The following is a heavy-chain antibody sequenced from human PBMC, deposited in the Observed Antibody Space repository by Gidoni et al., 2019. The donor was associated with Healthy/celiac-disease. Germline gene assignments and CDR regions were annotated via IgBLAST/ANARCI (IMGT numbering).Heavy chain of an antibody. J-gene: IGHJ2*01. CDR2: IIPIFGTA. Sequence: GPLVQSGAEVKKPGSSVKVSCPASGGTFSGYAISWVRQAPSPGLEWMGGIIPIFGTANYAQKFQGRVTITADKSTSTAYMELSSLRSEDTAVYYCAREEYSDYGGGYFDLWGRGTLVTVSS. V-gene: IGHV1-69*06. D-gene: IGHD5-12*01. CDR1: GGTFSGYA. CDR3: AREEYSDYGGGYFDL.